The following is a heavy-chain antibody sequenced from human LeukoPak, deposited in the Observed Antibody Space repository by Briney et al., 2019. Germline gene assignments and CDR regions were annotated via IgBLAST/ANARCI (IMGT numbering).Heavy chain of an antibody. J-gene: IGHJ4*02. V-gene: IGHV1-3*01. CDR3: ARDAYCGGDCYSDYFDY. Sequence: ASVKVSCKASGGTFSSYAISWVRQAPGQRLEWMGWINAGNGNTKYSQKFQGRVTSTRDTSASTAYMELSSLRSEDTAVYYCARDAYCGGDCYSDYFDYWGQGTLVTVSS. CDR1: GGTFSSYA. CDR2: INAGNGNT. D-gene: IGHD2-21*02.